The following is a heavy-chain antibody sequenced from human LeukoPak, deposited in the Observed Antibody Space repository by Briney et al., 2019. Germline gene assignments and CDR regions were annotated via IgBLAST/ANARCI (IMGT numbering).Heavy chain of an antibody. CDR1: GYTFTGYY. J-gene: IGHJ6*03. CDR2: INPNSGGT. Sequence: ASVKVSCKASGYTFTGYYMHWVRQAPGQGLEWMGWINPNSGGTNYAQKFQGRVTMTRDTSISTAYMELSRLRSDDTAVYYCAGRRYCSSISCYRDYYYMDVWGKGTTVTVSS. CDR3: AGRRYCSSISCYRDYYYMDV. D-gene: IGHD2-2*01. V-gene: IGHV1-2*02.